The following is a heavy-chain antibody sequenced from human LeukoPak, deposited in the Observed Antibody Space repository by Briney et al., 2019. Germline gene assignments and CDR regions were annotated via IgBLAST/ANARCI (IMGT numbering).Heavy chain of an antibody. CDR2: INTNTGNP. Sequence: GASVKVSCKASGYTFTSYAMHWVRQAPGQRLEWMGWINTNTGNPTYAQGFTGRFVFSLDTSVSTAYLQISSLKAEDTAVYYCARDVSYYDSSGPPGGAFDIWGQGTMVTVSS. V-gene: IGHV7-4-1*02. CDR1: GYTFTSYA. D-gene: IGHD3-22*01. CDR3: ARDVSYYDSSGPPGGAFDI. J-gene: IGHJ3*02.